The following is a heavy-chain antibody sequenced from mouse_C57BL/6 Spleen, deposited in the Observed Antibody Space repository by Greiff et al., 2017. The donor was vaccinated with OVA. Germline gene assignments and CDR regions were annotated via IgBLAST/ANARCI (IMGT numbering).Heavy chain of an antibody. J-gene: IGHJ4*01. Sequence: DVKLVESGPGLVKPSQSLSLTCSVTGYSITSGYYWNWIRQFPGNKLEWMGYISYDGSNNYNPSLKNRISITRDTSKNQFFLKLNSVTTEDTATYYCARVNYGSRIYAMDYWGQGTSVTVSS. CDR1: GYSITSGYY. CDR3: ARVNYGSRIYAMDY. V-gene: IGHV3-6*01. CDR2: ISYDGSN. D-gene: IGHD1-1*01.